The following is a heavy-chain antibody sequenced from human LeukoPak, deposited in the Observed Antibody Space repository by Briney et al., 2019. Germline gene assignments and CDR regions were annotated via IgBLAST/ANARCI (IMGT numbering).Heavy chain of an antibody. J-gene: IGHJ5*02. CDR3: ARGADGVSSNSRGWLDP. CDR1: GFTFSSYS. CDR2: ISTSSSYI. D-gene: IGHD2-15*01. V-gene: IGHV3-21*01. Sequence: GGSLRLSCTASGFTFSSYSMNWVRQAPGKGLEWVSSISTSSSYIYYADSLKGRFTISRDNARKSLYLQMNTLRAEDTAVYFCARGADGVSSNSRGWLDPWGQRTLVTVSS.